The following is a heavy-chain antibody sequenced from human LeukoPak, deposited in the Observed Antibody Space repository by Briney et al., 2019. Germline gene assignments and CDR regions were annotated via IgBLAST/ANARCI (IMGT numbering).Heavy chain of an antibody. CDR2: VDPEDGET. Sequence: PEASVKVSCKASGYTFTGYYMHWVRQAPGKGLEWMGLVDPEDGETIYAEKFQGRVTITADTSTDTAYMELSSLRSEDTAVYYCATFRHSSGYYGPLLWGQGTLVTVSS. CDR1: GYTFTGYY. V-gene: IGHV1-69-2*01. J-gene: IGHJ4*02. D-gene: IGHD3-22*01. CDR3: ATFRHSSGYYGPLL.